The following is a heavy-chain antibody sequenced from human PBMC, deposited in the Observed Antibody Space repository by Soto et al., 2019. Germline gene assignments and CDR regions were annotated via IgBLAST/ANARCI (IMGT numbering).Heavy chain of an antibody. V-gene: IGHV1-3*01. CDR2: INAGNGNT. Sequence: GASVKVSCKASGYTFTSYAMHWVRQAPGQRLEWMGWINAGNGNTKYSQKFQGRVTITRDTSASTAYMELSSLRSEDTAVYYCARTGRGKAGYCRGGSCTVPGYAFHIWGQATMVTVSS. CDR1: GYTFTSYA. J-gene: IGHJ3*02. D-gene: IGHD2-15*01. CDR3: ARTGRGKAGYCRGGSCTVPGYAFHI.